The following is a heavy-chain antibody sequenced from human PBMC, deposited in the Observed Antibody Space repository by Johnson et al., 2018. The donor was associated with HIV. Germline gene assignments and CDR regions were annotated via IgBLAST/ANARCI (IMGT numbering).Heavy chain of an antibody. Sequence: VQLVESGGGVVQAGRSLRLSCAASGFTFSSYAMHWVRQAPGKGLEWVAVISYDGSNKYYADSVKGRFTISRDNSKNTLYLQMNSLRAEDTAVYYCAREYSSLSQGAFDIWGQGTMVTVSS. V-gene: IGHV3-30*04. CDR2: ISYDGSNK. CDR1: GFTFSSYA. CDR3: AREYSSLSQGAFDI. D-gene: IGHD6-6*01. J-gene: IGHJ3*02.